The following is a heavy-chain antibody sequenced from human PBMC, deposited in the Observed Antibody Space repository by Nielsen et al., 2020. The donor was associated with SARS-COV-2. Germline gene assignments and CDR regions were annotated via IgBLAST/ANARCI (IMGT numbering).Heavy chain of an antibody. Sequence: GESLKISCAASGFTFSSYAMSWVRQAPGKGLEWVSAISGSGGSTYYADSVKGRFTISRDNSKNTLYLEMHRLRVDDTGVYYCAKDGVVRGDALDVWGQGTMATVSS. V-gene: IGHV3-23*01. D-gene: IGHD3-10*01. CDR3: AKDGVVRGDALDV. CDR1: GFTFSSYA. J-gene: IGHJ3*01. CDR2: ISGSGGST.